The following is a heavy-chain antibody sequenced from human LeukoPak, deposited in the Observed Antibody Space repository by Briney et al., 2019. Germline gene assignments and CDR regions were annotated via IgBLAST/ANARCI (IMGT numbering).Heavy chain of an antibody. CDR1: GGSISSYY. V-gene: IGHV4-59*12. D-gene: IGHD3-10*01. Sequence: SETLSLTCTVSGGSISSYYWSWIRQPPGKGLEWIGYIYYSGSTNYNPSLKSRVTMSVDTSKNQFSLKLSSVTAADTAVYYCARARGEMVAFDIWGQGTMVTVSS. J-gene: IGHJ3*02. CDR3: ARARGEMVAFDI. CDR2: IYYSGST.